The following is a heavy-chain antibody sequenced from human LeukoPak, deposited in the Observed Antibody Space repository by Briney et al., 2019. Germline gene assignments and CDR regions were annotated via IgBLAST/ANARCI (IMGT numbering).Heavy chain of an antibody. CDR1: GFTFSSYS. CDR3: ASVPTYSIVVVVADYYGMDV. J-gene: IGHJ6*02. D-gene: IGHD2-15*01. V-gene: IGHV3-21*01. CDR2: ISSSSSYI. Sequence: GGSLRLSCAASGFTFSSYSMNWVRQAPGKGLEWVSSISSSSSYIYYADSVKGRFTISRDNAKNSLYLQMNSLRAEDTAVYYCASVPTYSIVVVVADYYGMDVWGQGTTVTVSS.